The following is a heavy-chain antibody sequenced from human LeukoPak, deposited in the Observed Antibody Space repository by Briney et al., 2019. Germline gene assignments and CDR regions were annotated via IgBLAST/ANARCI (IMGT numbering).Heavy chain of an antibody. CDR2: IYHSGST. CDR3: ARASTSLRGMDV. V-gene: IGHV4-30-2*01. Sequence: SQTLSLTCAVSGGSISSGGYSWSWIRQPPGKGLERIGYIYHSGSTYYNPSLKSRVTISVDRSKNQFSLKLSSVTAADTAVYYCARASTSLRGMDVWGQGTTVTVSS. CDR1: GGSISSGGYS. D-gene: IGHD3-16*01. J-gene: IGHJ6*02.